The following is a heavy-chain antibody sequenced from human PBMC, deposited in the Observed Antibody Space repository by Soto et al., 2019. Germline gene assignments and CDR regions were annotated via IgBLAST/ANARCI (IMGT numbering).Heavy chain of an antibody. CDR3: ARVAAAGGGFDP. D-gene: IGHD6-13*01. CDR1: GGSISSGDYY. J-gene: IGHJ5*02. V-gene: IGHV4-30-4*01. Sequence: SETLSLTCTVSGGSISSGDYYWSWIRQPPGKGLEWIGYIYYSGSTYYNPSLKSRVTISVDTSKNQFSLKLSSVTAADTAVYYCARVAAAGGGFDPWGQGTLVTVSS. CDR2: IYYSGST.